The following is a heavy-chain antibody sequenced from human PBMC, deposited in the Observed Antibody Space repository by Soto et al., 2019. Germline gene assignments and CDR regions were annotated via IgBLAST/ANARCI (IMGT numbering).Heavy chain of an antibody. CDR1: GVSITSYK. D-gene: IGHD2-15*01. V-gene: IGHV4-59*01. Sequence: QVQLQESGPGLVKPSETLSLTCTVSGVSITSYKWTWIRQSPGKGLEWIAYMYSSGSSSYNPPLKSRATRSMDTFRNQYSLQLNSATAADTAVYYCAREWSAFDYWGQGILVTVSS. CDR2: MYSSGSS. CDR3: AREWSAFDY. J-gene: IGHJ4*02.